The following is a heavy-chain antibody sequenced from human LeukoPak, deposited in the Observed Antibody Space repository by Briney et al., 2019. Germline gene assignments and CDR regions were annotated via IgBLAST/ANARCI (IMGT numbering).Heavy chain of an antibody. J-gene: IGHJ4*02. V-gene: IGHV1-69*13. CDR1: GGTFSSYA. CDR2: IIPIFGTA. D-gene: IGHD3-22*01. Sequence: SVKVSCKASGGTFSSYAISWVRQAPGQGLEWMGGIIPIFGTANYAQKFQGRVTITADESTSTAYMELSSLRSEDTAVYYCARARAYYDSSGYYYDFDYWGQGTLVTVSS. CDR3: ARARAYYDSSGYYYDFDY.